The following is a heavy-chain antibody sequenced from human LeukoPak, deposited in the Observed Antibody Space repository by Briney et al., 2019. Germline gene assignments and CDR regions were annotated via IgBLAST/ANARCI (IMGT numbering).Heavy chain of an antibody. CDR1: GFTFSSYG. CDR3: AKVRFNNTMAFDY. Sequence: GRPLRLSCAASGFTFSSYGMHWVRQAPGKGLEWVAAISYDGSNKYYADSVKGRFTISRDNSKNTLYLQMNSLRAEDTAVYYCAKVRFNNTMAFDYWGQGTLVTVSS. D-gene: IGHD3-3*01. J-gene: IGHJ4*02. CDR2: ISYDGSNK. V-gene: IGHV3-30*18.